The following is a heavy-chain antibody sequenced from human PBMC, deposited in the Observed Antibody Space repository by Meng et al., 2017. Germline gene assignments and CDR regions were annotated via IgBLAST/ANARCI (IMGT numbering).Heavy chain of an antibody. D-gene: IGHD2-2*01. CDR3: AKDRSYASNDAFDI. CDR1: GYTFTSYA. V-gene: IGHV1-3*02. CDR2: SNAGNGNT. Sequence: ASVKVSCKASGYTFTSYAMHWVRQAPGQRLEWMGWSNAGNGNTKYSQEFQGRVTITRDTSASTAYTELNSLRAEDTAVYYCAKDRSYASNDAFDIWGQGTMVTVSS. J-gene: IGHJ3*02.